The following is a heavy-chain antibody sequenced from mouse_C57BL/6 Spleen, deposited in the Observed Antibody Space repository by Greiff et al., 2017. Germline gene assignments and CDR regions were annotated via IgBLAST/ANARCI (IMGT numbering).Heavy chain of an antibody. J-gene: IGHJ1*03. CDR1: GYTFTSYD. V-gene: IGHV1-85*01. CDR2: IYPRDGST. CDR3: ASLLFITTKRGYFDV. Sequence: VKLVASGPELVKPGASVKLSCKASGYTFTSYDINWVKQRPGQGLEWIGWIYPRDGSTKYNEKFKGKATLTVDTSSSTAYMELHSLTSEDSAVYFCASLLFITTKRGYFDVWGTGTTVTVSS. D-gene: IGHD1-1*01.